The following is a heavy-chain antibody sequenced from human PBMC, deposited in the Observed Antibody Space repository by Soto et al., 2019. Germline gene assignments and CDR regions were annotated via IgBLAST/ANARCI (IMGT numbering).Heavy chain of an antibody. D-gene: IGHD3-10*01. CDR3: ARGVRGHYGKDV. CDR1: GFTFNNYW. V-gene: IGHV3-74*01. J-gene: IGHJ6*02. Sequence: EVQLVESGGGLVQPGGSLRLSCAASGFTFNNYWIHWVRQAPGTGPMWVSRINGDGTTTNYADSVKGRFAISRDNAKNTVYLQMNSLRAEDTALYYCARGVRGHYGKDVWGQGTTVTVSS. CDR2: INGDGTTT.